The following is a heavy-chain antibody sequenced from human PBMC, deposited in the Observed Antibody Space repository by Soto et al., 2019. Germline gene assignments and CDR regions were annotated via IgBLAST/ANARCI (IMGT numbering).Heavy chain of an antibody. J-gene: IGHJ5*02. CDR1: GGTFSSYG. CDR3: ARVTSMVRGVIDNGFDP. Sequence: QVPLVQFGAEVKKPGSSVRVSCKGSGGTFSSYGIHWVGQAPGQGLEWMGGIIPMYGPGKYAQRFQGRVTINAYESTTTVYMELTSLTSQDTAVYYCARVTSMVRGVIDNGFDPWGHGTLVTVSS. D-gene: IGHD3-10*01. V-gene: IGHV1-69*01. CDR2: IIPMYGPG.